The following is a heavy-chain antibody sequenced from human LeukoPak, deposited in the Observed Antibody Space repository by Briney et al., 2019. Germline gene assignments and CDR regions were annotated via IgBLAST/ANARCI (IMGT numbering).Heavy chain of an antibody. V-gene: IGHV4-39*01. CDR3: ARVGSGSFDY. D-gene: IGHD1-26*01. J-gene: IGHJ4*02. Sequence: SETLSLTCTVSGGSISSSSYYWGWIRQPPGKGLEWIGSIYYSGSTYYNPSLKSRVTISVDTSKNQFSLKLSSVTAADTAVYYCARVGSGSFDYWGQGTLVTVSS. CDR1: GGSISSSSYY. CDR2: IYYSGST.